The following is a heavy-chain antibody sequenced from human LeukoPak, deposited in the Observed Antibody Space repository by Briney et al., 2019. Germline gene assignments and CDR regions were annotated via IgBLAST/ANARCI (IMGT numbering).Heavy chain of an antibody. D-gene: IGHD5-12*01. V-gene: IGHV4-34*01. CDR2: INHSGST. Sequence: SETLSLTCAVYGGSSSGYYWSWIRQPPGKGLEWIGEINHSGSTNYNPSLKSRVTISVDTSKNQFSLKLSSVTVADTAVYYCAREQRGYSGYDSNYWGQGTLVTVSS. CDR1: GGSSSGYY. CDR3: AREQRGYSGYDSNY. J-gene: IGHJ4*02.